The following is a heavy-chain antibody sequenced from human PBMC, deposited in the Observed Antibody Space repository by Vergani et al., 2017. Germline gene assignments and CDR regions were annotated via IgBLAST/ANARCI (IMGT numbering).Heavy chain of an antibody. V-gene: IGHV1-69*12. CDR3: ARDPKPYYYGSGSYSATWFDP. Sequence: QVQLVQSGAEVKKPGSSVKVSCKASGGTFSSYAISWVRQAPGQGLEWMGGIIPIFGTANYAQKFQGRVTLTADESTSTAYMELSSLRSEDTAVYYCARDPKPYYYGSGSYSATWFDPWGQGTLVTVSS. D-gene: IGHD3-10*01. CDR2: IIPIFGTA. CDR1: GGTFSSYA. J-gene: IGHJ5*02.